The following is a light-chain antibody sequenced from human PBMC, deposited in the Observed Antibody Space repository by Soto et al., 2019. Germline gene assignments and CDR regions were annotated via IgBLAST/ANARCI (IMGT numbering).Light chain of an antibody. CDR1: QSVSSN. Sequence: EIVMPQSPATLSVSHGERATLSCRASQSVSSNLAWYHQKPGQAPRLLLYGASTRATGIPARFSGSGSGTEFTLPISSLQSEDFAVYYCQQYNNWPRTFGQGTKV. CDR2: GAS. V-gene: IGKV3-15*01. J-gene: IGKJ1*01. CDR3: QQYNNWPRT.